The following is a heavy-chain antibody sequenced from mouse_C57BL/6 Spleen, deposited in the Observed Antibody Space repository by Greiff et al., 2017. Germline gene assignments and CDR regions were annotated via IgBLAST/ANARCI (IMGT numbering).Heavy chain of an antibody. CDR3: ARRSYGSSYYFDD. CDR2: ISGGGGNT. Sequence: EVKLMESGGGLVKPGGSLKLSCAASGFTFSSYTMSWVRQTPEKRLEWVATISGGGGNTYYPDSVKGRFTISRDNAKNTLYLQMSSLRSEDTALYYCARRSYGSSYYFDDWGQGTTLTVSS. D-gene: IGHD1-1*01. V-gene: IGHV5-9*01. J-gene: IGHJ2*01. CDR1: GFTFSSYT.